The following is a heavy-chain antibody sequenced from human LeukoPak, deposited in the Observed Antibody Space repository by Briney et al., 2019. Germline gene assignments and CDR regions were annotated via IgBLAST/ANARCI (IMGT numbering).Heavy chain of an antibody. V-gene: IGHV3-30*18. J-gene: IGHJ4*02. D-gene: IGHD3-10*01. Sequence: PGGSLRLSCAASGFTFSSYGMHWVRQAPGKGLEWVAVISYDGSNKYYADSVKGRFTISRDNSKNTLYLQMNSLRAEDTAVYYCANFRGYYWGQGTLVTVSS. CDR2: ISYDGSNK. CDR3: ANFRGYY. CDR1: GFTFSSYG.